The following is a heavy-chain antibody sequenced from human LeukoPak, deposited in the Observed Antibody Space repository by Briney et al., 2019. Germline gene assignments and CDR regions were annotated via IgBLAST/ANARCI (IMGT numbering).Heavy chain of an antibody. CDR3: ARIQPHYGGNTQHSFDY. Sequence: SETLSLTCTVSGGSISSSSYYWGWIRQHPGKGLEWIGSIYYSGSTYYNPSLKSRVTISVDTSKNQFSLKLSSVTAADTAVYYCARIQPHYGGNTQHSFDYWGQGTLVTVSS. V-gene: IGHV4-39*01. J-gene: IGHJ4*02. D-gene: IGHD4-23*01. CDR2: IYYSGST. CDR1: GGSISSSSYY.